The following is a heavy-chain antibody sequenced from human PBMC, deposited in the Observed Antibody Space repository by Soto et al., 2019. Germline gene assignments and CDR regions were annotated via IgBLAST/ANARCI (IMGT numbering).Heavy chain of an antibody. CDR1: GGSFSGYY. V-gene: IGHV4-34*01. CDR3: ARGLAAADWLDP. Sequence: SETLSLTCAVYGGSFSGYYWSWIRQPPGKGLEWIGEINHSGSTNYNPSLKSRVTISVDTSKNQFSLKLSSVTAADTAVYYCARGLAAADWLDPWGQGTLVTVSS. D-gene: IGHD6-13*01. CDR2: INHSGST. J-gene: IGHJ5*02.